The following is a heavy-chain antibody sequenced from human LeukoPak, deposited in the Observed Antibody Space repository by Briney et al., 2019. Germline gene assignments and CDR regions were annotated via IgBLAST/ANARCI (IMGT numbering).Heavy chain of an antibody. Sequence: PGGSLRLSCAASGFTFSSYAMTWVRQAPGKGLEWVSSISGNGYSIYYADSVKGRFTISRDNAKNSLYLQMNTLRAEDAAAYYCVRARGAGPGAHFDYWGQGTLVTVSS. V-gene: IGHV3-23*01. CDR3: VRARGAGPGAHFDY. J-gene: IGHJ4*02. D-gene: IGHD3-10*01. CDR2: ISGNGYSI. CDR1: GFTFSSYA.